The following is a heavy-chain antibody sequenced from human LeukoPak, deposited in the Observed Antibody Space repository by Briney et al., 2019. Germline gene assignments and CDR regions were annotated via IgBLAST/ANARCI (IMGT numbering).Heavy chain of an antibody. V-gene: IGHV3-23*01. CDR1: GFTFSSYA. CDR3: AKDVGTAVAGAFRWDPSGYFDY. Sequence: GGSLRLSCAASGFTFSSYAMSWVRQAPGKGLEWVAAIRGSGGSTYYADSVKGRFTISRDNSKNTLYLQMNSLRAEDTAVYYCAKDVGTAVAGAFRWDPSGYFDYWGQGTLVTVSS. D-gene: IGHD6-19*01. CDR2: IRGSGGST. J-gene: IGHJ4*02.